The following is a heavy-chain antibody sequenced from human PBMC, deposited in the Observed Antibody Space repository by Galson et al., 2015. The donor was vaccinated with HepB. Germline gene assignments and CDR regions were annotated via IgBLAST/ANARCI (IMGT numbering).Heavy chain of an antibody. D-gene: IGHD4-23*01. V-gene: IGHV3-48*01. CDR1: GFTFSRYS. CDR2: ISSSTSTI. Sequence: SLRLSCAASGFTFSRYSMNWVRQAPGKGLEWVSYISSSTSTIYYADSVKGRFTISRDNAKNSLYVQMNSLRAEDTAVYYCARERWSSARSFDYWGQGTLVTVSS. J-gene: IGHJ4*02. CDR3: ARERWSSARSFDY.